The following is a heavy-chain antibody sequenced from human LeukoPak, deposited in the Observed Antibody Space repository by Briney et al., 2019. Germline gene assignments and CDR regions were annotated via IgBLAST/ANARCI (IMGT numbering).Heavy chain of an antibody. Sequence: GESLKISCKAFGYSFINYWIGWVRQMPGEGLEWMGMIYPGDSDTRYSPSFQGQVTISADKSISTAYLQWSSLKASDTAMYYCARTDVTYYYDSSGYHTLDYWGQGTLVTVSS. V-gene: IGHV5-51*01. D-gene: IGHD3-22*01. CDR2: IYPGDSDT. J-gene: IGHJ4*02. CDR1: GYSFINYW. CDR3: ARTDVTYYYDSSGYHTLDY.